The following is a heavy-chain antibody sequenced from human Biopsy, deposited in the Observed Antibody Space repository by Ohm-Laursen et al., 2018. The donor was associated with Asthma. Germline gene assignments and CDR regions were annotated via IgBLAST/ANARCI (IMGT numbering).Heavy chain of an antibody. CDR2: ISHDGTTE. J-gene: IGHJ4*02. D-gene: IGHD6-13*01. CDR1: GFTFSSYG. CDR3: AKGWYFDS. V-gene: IGHV3-30*18. Sequence: LRLSCAASGFTFSSYGMNWVRQAPGKGLEWVAIISHDGTTEYYADSVKGRFTISRDNSRDTVSLQMNSLRADDTAVYYCAKGWYFDSWGQGTQVTVSS.